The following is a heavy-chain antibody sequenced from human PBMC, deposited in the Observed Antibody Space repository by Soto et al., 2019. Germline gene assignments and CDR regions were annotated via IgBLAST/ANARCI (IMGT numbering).Heavy chain of an antibody. D-gene: IGHD2-2*01. J-gene: IGHJ6*02. CDR1: GGTFSNYA. CDR3: ARSQGSSTSLEIYYYYYYGMDV. CDR2: IIPISDTT. V-gene: IGHV1-69*01. Sequence: QVQLVQSGAEVKKPGSSVKVSCKASGGTFSNYAISWVRQAPGQGLEWMGGIIPISDTTNYALKFQGRVTITADESTSTAYLELSSRRSDDTAVYYCARSQGSSTSLEIYYYYYYGMDVWGQGTTVTVSS.